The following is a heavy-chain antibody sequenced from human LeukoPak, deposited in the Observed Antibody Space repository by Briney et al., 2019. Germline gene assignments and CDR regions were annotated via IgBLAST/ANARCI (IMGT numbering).Heavy chain of an antibody. V-gene: IGHV1-69*06. Sequence: ASVKVSCKASGGTFSSYAFSWVRQAPGQGLEWMGGIIPIFGTANYAQKFQGRVTITADKSTSTAYMELSSLRSEDTAVYYCASGYYYDSSAPKPEYYFDYWGQGTLVTVSS. D-gene: IGHD3-22*01. CDR1: GGTFSSYA. J-gene: IGHJ4*02. CDR3: ASGYYYDSSAPKPEYYFDY. CDR2: IIPIFGTA.